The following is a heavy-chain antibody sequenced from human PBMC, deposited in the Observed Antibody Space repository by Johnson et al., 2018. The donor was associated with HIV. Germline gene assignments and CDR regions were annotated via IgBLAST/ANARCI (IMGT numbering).Heavy chain of an antibody. CDR2: ISYDGSDK. J-gene: IGHJ3*02. CDR1: GFTVSRNY. CDR3: AASPEDLRAFDI. Sequence: VQLVESGGGLVQPGGSLRLSCAASGFTVSRNYMNWVRQAPAKGLEWVAVISYDGSDKDYADSVKGRFTISRDSSKNTLYLQMNSLRAEDTALYYCAASPEDLRAFDIWGQGTMVTVSS. V-gene: IGHV3-30*03. D-gene: IGHD2-15*01.